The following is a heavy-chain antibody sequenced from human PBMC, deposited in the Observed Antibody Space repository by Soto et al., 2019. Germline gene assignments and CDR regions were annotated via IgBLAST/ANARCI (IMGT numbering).Heavy chain of an antibody. CDR2: INESGTT. CDR3: ARGVDSLLMMYSKWFDP. Sequence: PSETLSLTCAVFGGSFSDYNWNWIRQTPEKGLEWIGEINESGTTNYNPSLRGRVTISVDRSKNQFSLRVTSVTAADTAVYYCARGVDSLLMMYSKWFDPWGQGTLVTVSS. V-gene: IGHV4-34*01. D-gene: IGHD2-8*01. J-gene: IGHJ5*02. CDR1: GGSFSDYN.